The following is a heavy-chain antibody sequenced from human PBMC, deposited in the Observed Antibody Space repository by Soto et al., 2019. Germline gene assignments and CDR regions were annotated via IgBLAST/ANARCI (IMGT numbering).Heavy chain of an antibody. CDR1: GYTFTNYY. J-gene: IGHJ4*02. V-gene: IGHV1-46*01. CDR2: INPNSGST. Sequence: ASVKVSCKASGYTFTNYYLHWVRQAPGQGLEWMGIINPNSGSTNYAQKFQGRVTMTRDTSTSTVYMELSSQRSEDTAVYYCARDLAAAGHSFDYWGWGSLVTVS. D-gene: IGHD6-13*01. CDR3: ARDLAAAGHSFDY.